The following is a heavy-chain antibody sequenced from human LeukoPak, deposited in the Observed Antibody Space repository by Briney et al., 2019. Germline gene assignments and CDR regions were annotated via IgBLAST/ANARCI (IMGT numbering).Heavy chain of an antibody. J-gene: IGHJ4*02. CDR3: ARDGLLWFGELIQPPFFDY. CDR2: INAGNGNT. D-gene: IGHD3-10*01. V-gene: IGHV1-3*01. CDR1: GYTFTSYA. Sequence: ASVKVSCKAFGYTFTSYAMHWVRQAPGQRLEWMGWINAGNGNTKYSQKFQGRVTITRDTSASTAYMELSSLRSEDTAVYYCARDGLLWFGELIQPPFFDYWGQGTLVTVSS.